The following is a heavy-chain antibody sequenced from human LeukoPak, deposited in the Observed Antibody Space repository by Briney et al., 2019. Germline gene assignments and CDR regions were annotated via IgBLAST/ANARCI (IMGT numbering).Heavy chain of an antibody. D-gene: IGHD2-2*01. CDR1: GGSFSGYY. CDR3: ASRPNRYCSSTSCPWLNY. V-gene: IGHV4-34*01. CDR2: INHSGST. Sequence: NPSETLSLTCAVYGGSFSGYYWSWIRQPPGKGLEWIGEINHSGSTNYNPSLKSRVTIPVDTSKNQFSLKLSSVTAADTAVYYCASRPNRYCSSTSCPWLNYWGQGTLVTVSS. J-gene: IGHJ4*02.